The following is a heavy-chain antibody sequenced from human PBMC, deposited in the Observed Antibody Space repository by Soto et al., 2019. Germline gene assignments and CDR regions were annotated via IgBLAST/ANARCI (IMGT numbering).Heavy chain of an antibody. CDR1: GFTFSSYA. CDR3: AKDLVITFGGVIVFDY. CDR2: ISCSGGST. J-gene: IGHJ4*02. V-gene: IGHV3-23*01. D-gene: IGHD3-16*02. Sequence: GGSLRLSCAASGFTFSSYAMSWVRQAPGKGLEWVSAISCSGGSTYYADSVKGRFTISRDNSKNTLYLQMNSLRAEDTVVYYCAKDLVITFGGVIVFDYWGQGTLVTVSS.